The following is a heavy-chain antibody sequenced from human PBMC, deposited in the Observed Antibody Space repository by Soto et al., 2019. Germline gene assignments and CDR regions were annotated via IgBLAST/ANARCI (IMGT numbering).Heavy chain of an antibody. Sequence: QVQLQESGPGLVKPSGTLSLTCAVSGGSISSSKWWSWVRQPPGKGLEWIGEIYHGGGTNYSPSLKSRVTISVDKYTNQFFLKLTSVTAADTAVYYCASRVAGILSFDYWGQGTLVTVSS. V-gene: IGHV4-4*02. CDR1: GGSISSSKW. D-gene: IGHD6-19*01. J-gene: IGHJ4*02. CDR2: IYHGGGT. CDR3: ASRVAGILSFDY.